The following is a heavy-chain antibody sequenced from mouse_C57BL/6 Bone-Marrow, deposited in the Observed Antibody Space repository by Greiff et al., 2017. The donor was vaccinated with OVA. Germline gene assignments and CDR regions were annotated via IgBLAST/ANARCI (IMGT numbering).Heavy chain of an antibody. V-gene: IGHV5-17*01. CDR2: ISSGSSTI. Sequence: EVMLVESGGGLVKPGGSLKLSCAASGFTFSDYGMHWVRQAPEKGLEWVAYISSGSSTIYYADTVKGRFTISRDNAKNTLFLQMTSLRSEDTAMYYCARSTTVVATKDYWGQGTTLTVSS. D-gene: IGHD1-1*01. CDR3: ARSTTVVATKDY. CDR1: GFTFSDYG. J-gene: IGHJ2*01.